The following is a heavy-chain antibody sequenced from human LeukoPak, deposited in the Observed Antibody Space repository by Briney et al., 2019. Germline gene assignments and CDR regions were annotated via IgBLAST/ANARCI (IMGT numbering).Heavy chain of an antibody. CDR1: DFSFNRYL. CDR2: IKQDGSEK. CDR3: ATDTETSYYDSSGYFRH. D-gene: IGHD3-22*01. Sequence: GGSLRLSCVVSDFSFNRYLMHWVRQAPGKGLEWVANIKQDGSEKYYVDSVKGRFILSRDNDNNSLFLQMTNLRAEDTAVYYCATDTETSYYDSSGYFRHWGQGILVTVSS. J-gene: IGHJ4*02. V-gene: IGHV3-7*01.